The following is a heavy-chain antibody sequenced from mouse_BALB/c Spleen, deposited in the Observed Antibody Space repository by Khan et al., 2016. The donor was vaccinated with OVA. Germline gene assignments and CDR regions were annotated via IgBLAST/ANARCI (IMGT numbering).Heavy chain of an antibody. J-gene: IGHJ2*01. CDR3: ARVMHGSRGSFKY. Sequence: QVQLKQSGAELMKPGASVKISCKATGYTFSNYWIEWVKQRPGHGLEWIGEILPGSGSTNYNERFKGKATFTSDTSSNTAYMQLSSPSSEDSAVYSGARVMHGSRGSFKYWGQGTILTVSS. CDR1: GYTFSNYW. V-gene: IGHV1-9*01. CDR2: ILPGSGST. D-gene: IGHD1-1*01.